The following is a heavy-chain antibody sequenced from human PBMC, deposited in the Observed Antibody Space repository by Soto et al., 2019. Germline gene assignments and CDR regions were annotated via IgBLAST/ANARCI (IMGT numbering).Heavy chain of an antibody. V-gene: IGHV4-39*01. CDR3: ARKGLYNWFDP. CDR2: MHYSGGA. CDR1: GGSISSNYC. J-gene: IGHJ5*02. Sequence: SETLSLTCTVSGGSISSNYCWGWIRQPPGKGLEWIGSMHYSGGAYYNPSLKSRVTISVDTSKNQFSLKLSSVTAADTAVYYCARKGLYNWFDPWGQGTLVTVPQ.